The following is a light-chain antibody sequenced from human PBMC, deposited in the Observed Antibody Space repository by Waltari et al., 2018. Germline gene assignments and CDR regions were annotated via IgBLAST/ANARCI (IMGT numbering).Light chain of an antibody. Sequence: DIQMTQSPSSLSASVGDRVTITCRASQGISNSLAWYQQKPGKAPKLLLYLTSRLESGVPSRFSGSGSGTDYTLTISSLQPEDFATYYCQQHYSSLWMFGQGTKVEIK. V-gene: IGKV1-NL1*01. CDR1: QGISNS. CDR2: LTS. CDR3: QQHYSSLWM. J-gene: IGKJ1*01.